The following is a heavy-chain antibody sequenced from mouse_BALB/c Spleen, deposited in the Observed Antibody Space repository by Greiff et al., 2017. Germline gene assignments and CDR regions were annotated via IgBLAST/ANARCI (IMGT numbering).Heavy chain of an antibody. Sequence: VQLKESGTVLARPGASVKMSCKASGYTFTSYWMHWVKQRPGQGLEWIGAIYPGNSDTSYNQKFKGKAKLTAVTSTSTAYMELSSLTNEDSAVYCCTRFYYGSSYWFAYWGQGTLVTVSA. CDR1: GYTFTSYW. CDR2: IYPGNSDT. CDR3: TRFYYGSSYWFAY. J-gene: IGHJ3*01. V-gene: IGHV1-5*01. D-gene: IGHD1-1*01.